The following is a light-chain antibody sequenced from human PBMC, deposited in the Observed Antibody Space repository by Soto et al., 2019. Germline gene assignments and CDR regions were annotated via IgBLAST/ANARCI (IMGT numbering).Light chain of an antibody. CDR3: SSYTSSSTYV. CDR1: SSDVGYYNY. J-gene: IGLJ1*01. CDR2: DVN. V-gene: IGLV2-14*01. Sequence: QSALTQPASVSGSPGQSIAISCTGTSSDVGYYNYVSWYQQHPGKAPNVMIYDVNNRPSGVPDRFSGSKSGNTASLTIPGLQAEDEADYYCSSYTSSSTYVFGTGTKVTVL.